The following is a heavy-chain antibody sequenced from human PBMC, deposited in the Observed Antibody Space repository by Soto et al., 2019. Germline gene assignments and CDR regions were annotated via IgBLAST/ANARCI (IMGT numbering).Heavy chain of an antibody. V-gene: IGHV6-1*01. J-gene: IGHJ5*01. Sequence: SXTLSLTCAISVYSVSSNSAAWNWIMQSPSRGLEWLGRTYYRSKWYNDYAVSVKSRITINPDTSRNHFSLQLNSVTPEDTAVYYCARARYYYDSRETTRAIYNWFESWGQGTLVIVSS. CDR1: VYSVSSNSAA. CDR2: TYYRSKWYN. D-gene: IGHD3-22*01. CDR3: ARARYYYDSRETTRAIYNWFES.